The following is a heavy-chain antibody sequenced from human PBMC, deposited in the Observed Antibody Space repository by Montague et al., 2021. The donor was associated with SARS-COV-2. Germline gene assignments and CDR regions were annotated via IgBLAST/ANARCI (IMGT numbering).Heavy chain of an antibody. J-gene: IGHJ6*02. CDR3: CAVLSPDYYGMDV. V-gene: IGHV3-7*01. CDR2: IKPDGSEK. CDR1: GFTFSSFW. Sequence: SLRLSCAASGFTFSSFWMTWVRQAPGKGLEWVANIKPDGSEKYYVDSVMGRFTISRDNAKNSLYLQMNSLRGEDTAVYYCCAVLSPDYYGMDVWGQGTTVTVSS.